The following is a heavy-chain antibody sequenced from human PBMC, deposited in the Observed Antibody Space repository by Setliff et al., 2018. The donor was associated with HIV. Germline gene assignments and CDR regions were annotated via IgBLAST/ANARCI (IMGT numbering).Heavy chain of an antibody. Sequence: SETLSLTCTVSGGSISGGGYYWSWIRQHPGKGLEWIGYISNIGSTNYNPSLKSRVTISVDTSNNQFSLKLASVTAADTAVYYCARHHPSVAVAGPFDRWGQGALVTVSS. D-gene: IGHD6-19*01. CDR1: GGSISGGGYY. J-gene: IGHJ4*02. CDR3: ARHHPSVAVAGPFDR. V-gene: IGHV4-61*08. CDR2: ISNIGST.